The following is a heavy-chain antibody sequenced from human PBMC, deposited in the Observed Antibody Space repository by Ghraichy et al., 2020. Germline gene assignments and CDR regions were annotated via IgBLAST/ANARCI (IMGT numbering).Heavy chain of an antibody. Sequence: GGSLRLSCAASGFTFSSYAMSWVRQAPGKGLEWVSAISGSGGSTYYADSVKGRFTISRDNSKNTLYLQMNSLRAEDTAVYYCAKDRDFWSGPSGWFDPWGQGTLVTVSS. CDR1: GFTFSSYA. V-gene: IGHV3-23*01. CDR3: AKDRDFWSGPSGWFDP. J-gene: IGHJ5*02. CDR2: ISGSGGST. D-gene: IGHD3-3*01.